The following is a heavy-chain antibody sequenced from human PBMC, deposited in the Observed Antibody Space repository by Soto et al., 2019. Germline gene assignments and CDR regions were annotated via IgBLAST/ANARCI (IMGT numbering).Heavy chain of an antibody. J-gene: IGHJ4*02. V-gene: IGHV1-69*12. Sequence: QVHLVQSGAEVKRPGSSVKVSCKASGGSFSTNAFSWVRQAPGQGLEWMGGIIPMYETATYEQKFQGRVTITADESTTTTYRKLSSLRSEDTAGYYCARGGSSEFDYWGQGTLVTVSS. CDR2: IIPMYETA. CDR1: GGSFSTNA. D-gene: IGHD3-10*01. CDR3: ARGGSSEFDY.